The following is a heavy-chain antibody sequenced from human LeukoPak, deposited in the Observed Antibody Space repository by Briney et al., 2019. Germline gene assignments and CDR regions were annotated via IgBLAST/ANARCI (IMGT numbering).Heavy chain of an antibody. V-gene: IGHV3-23*01. CDR1: GFTFSNYG. CDR2: ISGSGDST. CDR3: ARFSGYSYGGWFDY. Sequence: GGTLRLSCAASGFTFSNYGMSWVRQAPGKGLEWVSSISGSGDSTYYADSVKGRFTISRDNARNSLYFQMNSLRPEDTAVYYCARFSGYSYGGWFDYWGQGTLVTVSS. D-gene: IGHD5-18*01. J-gene: IGHJ4*02.